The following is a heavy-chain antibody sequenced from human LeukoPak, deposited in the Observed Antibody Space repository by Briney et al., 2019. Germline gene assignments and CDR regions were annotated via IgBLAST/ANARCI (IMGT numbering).Heavy chain of an antibody. Sequence: GGSLRLSCAASGFTFSSYWMHWVRQAPGKGLVWVSRINSDGSSTSYADSVKGRFTISRDNAKNTLYLQMNSLRAEDTAVYYCARDHYDILTGPVGVDYWGQGTLVTVSS. CDR1: GFTFSSYW. CDR2: INSDGSST. D-gene: IGHD3-9*01. J-gene: IGHJ4*02. V-gene: IGHV3-74*01. CDR3: ARDHYDILTGPVGVDY.